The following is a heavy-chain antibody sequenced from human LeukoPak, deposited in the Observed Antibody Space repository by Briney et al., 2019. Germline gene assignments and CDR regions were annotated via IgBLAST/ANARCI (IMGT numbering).Heavy chain of an antibody. CDR3: ARGGRRGPFYNY. Sequence: KPSETLSLTCTVSGGSISSNTYYWGWIRQPPGKGLEWIGEIHQSGDTHDNPTLKSRVTISIDTSKMQFSLNLTSVTAADTAMYFCARGGRRGPFYNYWGQGTLVIVSS. CDR1: GGSISSNTYY. V-gene: IGHV4-39*07. CDR2: IHQSGDT. J-gene: IGHJ4*02. D-gene: IGHD2/OR15-2a*01.